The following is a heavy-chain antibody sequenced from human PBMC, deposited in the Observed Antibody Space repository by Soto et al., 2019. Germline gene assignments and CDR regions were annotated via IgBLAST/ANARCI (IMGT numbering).Heavy chain of an antibody. CDR1: GGSISSYY. D-gene: IGHD3-10*01. Sequence: SETLSLTCTVSGGSISSYYWSWIRQPAGKGLEWIGRIYTSGSTNYNPSLKSRVTMSVDTSKNQFSLKLRSVTGADTAGYYCARDLFVWFGQFNGFDPWGQGTLVTVYS. CDR2: IYTSGST. J-gene: IGHJ5*01. V-gene: IGHV4-4*07. CDR3: ARDLFVWFGQFNGFDP.